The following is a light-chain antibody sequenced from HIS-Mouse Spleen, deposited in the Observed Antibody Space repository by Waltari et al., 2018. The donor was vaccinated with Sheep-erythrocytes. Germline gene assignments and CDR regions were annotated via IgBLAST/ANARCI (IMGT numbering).Light chain of an antibody. CDR2: RNH. J-gene: IGLJ2*01. CDR1: SSNIGSNY. Sequence: QSALTQPPSASGTPGQRVTISCSGSSSNIGSNYVYWYQQLPGTAPKLLLYRNHQRPSGVPDRFSGSKSGPSASLAISGLRSEDEADYYCAAWDDSLSGVVFGGGTKLTVL. CDR3: AAWDDSLSGVV. V-gene: IGLV1-47*01.